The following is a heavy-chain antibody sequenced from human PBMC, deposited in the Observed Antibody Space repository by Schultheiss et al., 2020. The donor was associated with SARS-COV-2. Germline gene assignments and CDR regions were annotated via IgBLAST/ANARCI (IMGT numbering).Heavy chain of an antibody. CDR3: ARGYNGYDYCFPD. Sequence: SETLSLTCTVSGGSISSYYWSWIRQPPGKGLEWIGYIYYSGSTNYNPSLKSRVTISVDTSKNQFSLKLSSVTAADTAVYYCARGYNGYDYCFPDWGQGTRVTVSS. J-gene: IGHJ4*02. D-gene: IGHD5-12*01. CDR1: GGSISSYY. CDR2: IYYSGST. V-gene: IGHV4-59*08.